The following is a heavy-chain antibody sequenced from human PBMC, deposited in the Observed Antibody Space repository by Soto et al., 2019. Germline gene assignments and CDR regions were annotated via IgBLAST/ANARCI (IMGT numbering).Heavy chain of an antibody. Sequence: GASVKVSCKASGYTFTSYYMHWVRQAPGQGLEWMGIINPSGGSTSYAQKFQGRVTMTRDTSTSTVYMELSSLRSEDTAVYYCARDPAGYYDSSGYYYLGALYYYYGMDVWGQGTTVTVSS. D-gene: IGHD3-22*01. CDR1: GYTFTSYY. CDR2: INPSGGST. CDR3: ARDPAGYYDSSGYYYLGALYYYYGMDV. V-gene: IGHV1-46*01. J-gene: IGHJ6*02.